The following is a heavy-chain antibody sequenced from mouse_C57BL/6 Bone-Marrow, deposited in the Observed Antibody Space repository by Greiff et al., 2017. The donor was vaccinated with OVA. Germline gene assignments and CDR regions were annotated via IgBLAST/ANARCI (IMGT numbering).Heavy chain of an antibody. J-gene: IGHJ2*01. CDR1: GYTFTEYT. Sequence: VQLQQSGAELVKPGASVKLSCKASGYTFTEYTIHWVKQRSGQGLEWIGWFYPGSGSIKYNEKFKDKATLTADKSSSTVYMELSRLTSEDSAVYFCARHEEAYDYDGTYFDYWGKGTTLTVSS. CDR3: ARHEEAYDYDGTYFDY. CDR2: FYPGSGSI. D-gene: IGHD2-4*01. V-gene: IGHV1-62-2*01.